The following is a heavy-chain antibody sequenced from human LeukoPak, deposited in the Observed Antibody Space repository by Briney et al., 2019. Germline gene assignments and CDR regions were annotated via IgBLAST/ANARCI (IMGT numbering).Heavy chain of an antibody. CDR3: ARGSGFQYRGITTNYYMDV. J-gene: IGHJ6*03. CDR1: GYTFTGYY. CDR2: INPNSGGT. V-gene: IGHV1-2*02. Sequence: ASVKVSCKASGYTFTGYYMHWVRQAPGQGLEWMGWINPNSGGTSFAQKFQGSVTMTRDTSISTAYIELSRLKYDDTAVYYCARGSGFQYRGITTNYYMDVWGKGTTVTVSS. D-gene: IGHD3-22*01.